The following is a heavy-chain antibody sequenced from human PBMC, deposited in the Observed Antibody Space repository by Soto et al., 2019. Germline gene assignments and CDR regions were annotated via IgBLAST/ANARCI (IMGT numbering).Heavy chain of an antibody. Sequence: GGSLRLSCAASGFTVSSNYMSWVRQAPGKGLEWVSVIYSGGSTYYADSVKGRFTISRDNSKNTLYLQMNSLRAEDTAVYYCARGYSYGPGGFGMDVWGQGTTVTVSS. CDR3: ARGYSYGPGGFGMDV. V-gene: IGHV3-53*01. J-gene: IGHJ6*02. CDR1: GFTVSSNY. D-gene: IGHD5-18*01. CDR2: IYSGGST.